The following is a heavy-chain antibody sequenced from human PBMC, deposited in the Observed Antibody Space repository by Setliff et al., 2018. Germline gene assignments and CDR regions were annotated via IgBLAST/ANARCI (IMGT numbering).Heavy chain of an antibody. CDR2: ISSGSSTI. Sequence: PGGSLRLSCVISGFTFSSYSMNWVRQAPGKGLEWVSYISSGSSTIYYADSVKGRFTISRDNAKNSLYLQMNSLRAEDTAMYYCARGNSSGLAGFDYWGQGTLVTVSS. D-gene: IGHD6-19*01. V-gene: IGHV3-48*04. J-gene: IGHJ4*02. CDR3: ARGNSSGLAGFDY. CDR1: GFTFSSYS.